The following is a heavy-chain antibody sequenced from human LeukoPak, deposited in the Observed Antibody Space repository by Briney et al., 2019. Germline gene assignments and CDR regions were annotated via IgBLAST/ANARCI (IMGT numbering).Heavy chain of an antibody. CDR3: ARDVAGATPFDY. Sequence: ASVKVSRKASGYTFTGYYMHWVRQAPGQGLEWMGRINPNSGGTNYAQKFQGRVTMTRDTSISTAYMELSRLRSDDTAVYYCARDVAGATPFDYWGQGTLVTVSS. D-gene: IGHD1-26*01. V-gene: IGHV1-2*06. J-gene: IGHJ4*02. CDR1: GYTFTGYY. CDR2: INPNSGGT.